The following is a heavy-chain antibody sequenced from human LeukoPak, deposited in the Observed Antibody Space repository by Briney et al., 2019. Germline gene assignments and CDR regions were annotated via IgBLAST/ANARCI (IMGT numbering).Heavy chain of an antibody. J-gene: IGHJ3*02. CDR1: GFTFDDYA. CDR2: VSWNSGSI. CDR3: AKGRGYDFTDAFDI. Sequence: GGSLRLSCAASGFTFDDYAMHWVRQAPGKGLEWVSGVSWNSGSIGYADSVKGRFTISRDNAKNSLYLQMNSLRAEDMALYYCAKGRGYDFTDAFDIWGQGTMVTVSS. V-gene: IGHV3-9*03. D-gene: IGHD3-3*01.